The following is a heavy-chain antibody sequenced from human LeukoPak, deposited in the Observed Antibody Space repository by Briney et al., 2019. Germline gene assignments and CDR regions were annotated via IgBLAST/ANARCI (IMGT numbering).Heavy chain of an antibody. CDR3: AKDLHSSGRYNYFDP. J-gene: IGHJ5*02. Sequence: GGSLRLSCVTSGFTFSTCGMHWVRQAPGRGLEWVAMISHDGTTTHYADSVRGRFTVSRDTSKNTLYLQMDSLRDEDTAVYHCAKDLHSSGRYNYFDPWGQGTLVTVSS. CDR2: ISHDGTTT. V-gene: IGHV3-30*18. CDR1: GFTFSTCG. D-gene: IGHD6-19*01.